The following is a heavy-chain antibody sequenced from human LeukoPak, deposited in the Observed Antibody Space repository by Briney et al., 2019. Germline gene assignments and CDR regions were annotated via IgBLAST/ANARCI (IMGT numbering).Heavy chain of an antibody. V-gene: IGHV4-39*07. CDR3: AREDGAAPPYYYYYYMDV. CDR2: IYYSEST. CDR1: GGSISSSSYY. Sequence: SETLSLTCTVSGGSISSSSYYWGWIRQPPGKGLEWIGSIYYSESTYYNPSLKSRVTISVDTSKNQFSLKLSSVTAADTAVYYCAREDGAAPPYYYYYYMDVWGKGTTVTVSS. J-gene: IGHJ6*03. D-gene: IGHD5-24*01.